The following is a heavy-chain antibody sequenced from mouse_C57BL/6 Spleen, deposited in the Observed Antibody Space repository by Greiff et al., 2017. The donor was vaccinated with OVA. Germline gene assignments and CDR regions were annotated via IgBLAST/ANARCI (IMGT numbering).Heavy chain of an antibody. V-gene: IGHV1-81*01. J-gene: IGHJ4*01. CDR1: GYTFTSYG. Sequence: VKLQQSGAELARPGASVKLSCKASGYTFTSYGISWVKQRTGQGLEWIGEIYPRSGNTYYNEKFKGKATLTADKSSSTAYMELRSLTSEDSAVYFCALYGNYDAMDYWGQGTSVTVSS. D-gene: IGHD2-1*01. CDR2: IYPRSGNT. CDR3: ALYGNYDAMDY.